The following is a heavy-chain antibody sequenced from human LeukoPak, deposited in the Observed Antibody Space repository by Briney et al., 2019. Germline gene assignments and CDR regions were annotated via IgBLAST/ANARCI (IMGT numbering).Heavy chain of an antibody. D-gene: IGHD1-14*01. Sequence: PGRSLRLSCAASGFTFTTYGMHWVRQAPGKGLEWVAIIWYDGSNKYYADSVKGRFTVSGDNSKNTLYLQMNSLRAEDTAVYYCAAGEPYVYWGQGTLVTVSS. CDR1: GFTFTTYG. J-gene: IGHJ4*02. V-gene: IGHV3-33*01. CDR3: AAGEPYVY. CDR2: IWYDGSNK.